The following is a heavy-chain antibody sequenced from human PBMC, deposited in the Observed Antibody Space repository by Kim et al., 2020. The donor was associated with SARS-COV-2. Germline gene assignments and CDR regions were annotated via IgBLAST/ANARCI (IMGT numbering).Heavy chain of an antibody. J-gene: IGHJ5*02. D-gene: IGHD3-10*01. V-gene: IGHV1-3*01. CDR3: ARDFDYYARLWYNWFDP. Sequence: ASVKVSCKASGYTFTSYAMHWVRQAPGQRLEWMGWINAGNGNTKYSQKFQGRVTITRDTSASTAYMELSSLRSEDTAVYYCARDFDYYARLWYNWFDPWGQGALVTVSS. CDR1: GYTFTSYA. CDR2: INAGNGNT.